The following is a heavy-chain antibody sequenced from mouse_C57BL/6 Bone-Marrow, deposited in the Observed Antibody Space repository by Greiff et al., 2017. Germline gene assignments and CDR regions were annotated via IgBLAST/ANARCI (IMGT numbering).Heavy chain of an antibody. V-gene: IGHV1-4*01. Sequence: VQLQESGAELARPGASVKMSCKASGYTFTSYTMHWVKQRPGQGLEWIGYINPSSGYTKYNQKFKDKATLTADKSSSTAYMQRSSLTSENSAVYYCASIYYDYDWYFDVWGTGTTVTVSS. D-gene: IGHD2-4*01. CDR3: ASIYYDYDWYFDV. J-gene: IGHJ1*03. CDR2: INPSSGYT. CDR1: GYTFTSYT.